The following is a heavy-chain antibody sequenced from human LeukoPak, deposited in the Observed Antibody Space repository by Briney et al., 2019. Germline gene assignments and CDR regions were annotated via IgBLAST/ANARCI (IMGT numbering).Heavy chain of an antibody. Sequence: PSETLSLTCTVSGGSISSGGYYWSWIRQPPGKGLEWIGYIYYSGSTYYNPSLKSRVTISVDTSKNQFSLKLSSVTAADTAVYYCARGSGYDKGFDYWGQGTLVTVSS. J-gene: IGHJ4*02. V-gene: IGHV4-30-4*01. D-gene: IGHD5-12*01. CDR3: ARGSGYDKGFDY. CDR2: IYYSGST. CDR1: GGSISSGGYY.